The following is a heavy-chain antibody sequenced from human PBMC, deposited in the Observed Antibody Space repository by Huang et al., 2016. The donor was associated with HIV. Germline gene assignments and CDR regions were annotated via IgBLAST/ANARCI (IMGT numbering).Heavy chain of an antibody. CDR3: ARGQLGSYGDYDVLY. V-gene: IGHV1-69*13. Sequence: QVQLVQSGAEVQTPGSSVKVSCKASGGTFSKYAISWVRQAPGQGLEWSGGIIPMFGTPNYARKFQGRVTITADDSTSTTYVEVSSLRSEDTALYYCARGQLGSYGDYDVLYWGQGTLVTVSS. CDR1: GGTFSKYA. CDR2: IIPMFGTP. J-gene: IGHJ4*02. D-gene: IGHD4-17*01.